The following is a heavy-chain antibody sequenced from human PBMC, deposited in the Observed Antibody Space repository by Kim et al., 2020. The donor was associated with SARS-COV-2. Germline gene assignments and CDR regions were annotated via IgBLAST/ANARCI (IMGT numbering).Heavy chain of an antibody. CDR3: ARVDRSSSWYDYYYGMDV. Sequence: SETLSLTCTVSGGSISSSSYYWGWIRQPPGKGLEWIGSIYYSGSTYYNPSLKSRVTISVDTSKNQFSLKLSSVTAADTAVYYCARVDRSSSWYDYYYGMDVWGQGTTVTVSS. J-gene: IGHJ6*02. CDR2: IYYSGST. CDR1: GGSISSSSYY. D-gene: IGHD6-13*01. V-gene: IGHV4-39*07.